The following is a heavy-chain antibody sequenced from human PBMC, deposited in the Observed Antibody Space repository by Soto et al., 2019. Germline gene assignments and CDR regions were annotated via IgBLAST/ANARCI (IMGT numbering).Heavy chain of an antibody. D-gene: IGHD5-18*01. CDR3: ARDGYSYGRGNWFDP. CDR1: GGTFSSYA. V-gene: IGHV1-69*13. CDR2: IIPIFGTA. Sequence: GASVKVSCKASGGTFSSYAISWVRQAPGQGLEWMGGIIPIFGTANYAQKFQGRVTITADESTSTAYMELSSLRSEDTAVYYCARDGYSYGRGNWFDPWGQGTLVTVSS. J-gene: IGHJ5*02.